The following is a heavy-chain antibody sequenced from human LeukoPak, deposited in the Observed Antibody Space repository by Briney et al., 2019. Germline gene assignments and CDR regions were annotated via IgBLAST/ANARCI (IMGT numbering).Heavy chain of an antibody. CDR3: ARVADYYGSGSLDY. CDR2: IWYDGSNK. Sequence: GGSLRLSCAASGFTFSSYGMHWVRQAPGKGLEWVAVIWYDGSNKCYADSVKGRFTISRDNSKNTLYLQMNSLRAEDTAVYYCARVADYYGSGSLDYWGQGTLVTVSS. CDR1: GFTFSSYG. V-gene: IGHV3-33*01. J-gene: IGHJ4*02. D-gene: IGHD3-10*01.